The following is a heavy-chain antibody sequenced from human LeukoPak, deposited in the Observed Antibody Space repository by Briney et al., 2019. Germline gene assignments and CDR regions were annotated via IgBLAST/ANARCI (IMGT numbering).Heavy chain of an antibody. V-gene: IGHV1-69*13. Sequence: GASAKVSCKASGGTFSSYAISWVRQAPGQGLEWMGGIIPIFGTANCAQKFQGRVTITADESTSTAYMELSSLRSEDTAVYYCASTYYDILTGYSAFDYWGQGTLVTVSS. J-gene: IGHJ4*02. CDR3: ASTYYDILTGYSAFDY. D-gene: IGHD3-9*01. CDR2: IIPIFGTA. CDR1: GGTFSSYA.